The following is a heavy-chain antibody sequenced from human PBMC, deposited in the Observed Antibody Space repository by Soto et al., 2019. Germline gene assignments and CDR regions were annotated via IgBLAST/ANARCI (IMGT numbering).Heavy chain of an antibody. CDR3: ARDHKWDGMDV. D-gene: IGHD1-26*01. Sequence: SETLSLTCSVSGGSFSSDSFIWSWVRQFPGKGLEWIGYINYSGTTYYNPSLRSRITMSVDTSKNQFSLNLSSVTAADTAVYYCARDHKWDGMDVWGQGTSVTVSS. CDR2: INYSGTT. CDR1: GGSFSSDSFI. J-gene: IGHJ6*02. V-gene: IGHV4-31*03.